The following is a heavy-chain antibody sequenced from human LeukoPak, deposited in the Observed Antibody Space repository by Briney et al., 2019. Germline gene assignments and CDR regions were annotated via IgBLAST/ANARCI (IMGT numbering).Heavy chain of an antibody. CDR2: INHSGST. CDR1: GGSFSGYY. J-gene: IGHJ3*02. Sequence: SETLSLTCAVYGGSFSGYYWSWIRQPPGRGLEWIGEINHSGSTNYNPSLKSRVTISVDTSKNQFSLKLSSVTAADTAVYYCARGLRRYYYDSSGTGAFDIWGQGTMVTVSS. D-gene: IGHD3-22*01. CDR3: ARGLRRYYYDSSGTGAFDI. V-gene: IGHV4-34*01.